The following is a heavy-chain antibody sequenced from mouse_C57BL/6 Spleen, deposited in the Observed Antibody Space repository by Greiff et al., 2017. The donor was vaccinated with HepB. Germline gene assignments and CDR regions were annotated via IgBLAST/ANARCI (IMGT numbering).Heavy chain of an antibody. CDR2: INPYNGGT. Sequence: EVQLQQSGPVLVKPGASVKMSCKASGYTFTDYYMNWVKQSHGKSLEWIGVINPYNGGTSYNQKFKGKATLTVDKSSSTAYMELNSLKSEDSAVYYCARRGSSGWDYWGQGTTLTVSA. CDR1: GYTFTDYY. V-gene: IGHV1-19*01. CDR3: ARRGSSGWDY. D-gene: IGHD3-2*02. J-gene: IGHJ2*01.